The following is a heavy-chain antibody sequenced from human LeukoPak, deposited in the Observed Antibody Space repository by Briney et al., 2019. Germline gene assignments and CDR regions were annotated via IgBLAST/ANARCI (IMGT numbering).Heavy chain of an antibody. CDR3: ARDPAPGTRRVQH. J-gene: IGHJ1*01. CDR1: GFTVSSNY. CDR2: IKQDGSEK. Sequence: GGSLRLSCAASGFTVSSNYMSWVRQAPGKGLEWVANIKQDGSEKNYVDSVKGRFTISRDNAKNSLYLQMNSLRAEDTAVYYCARDPAPGTRRVQHWGQGTLVTVSS. V-gene: IGHV3-7*01. D-gene: IGHD6-13*01.